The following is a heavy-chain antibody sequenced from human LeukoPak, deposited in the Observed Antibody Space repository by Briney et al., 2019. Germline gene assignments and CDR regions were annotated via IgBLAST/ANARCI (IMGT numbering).Heavy chain of an antibody. V-gene: IGHV4-4*07. CDR1: RGSISGDY. D-gene: IGHD3-3*01. CDR3: ARGEKRITIFGVVINPHPQFDY. Sequence: SETLSPTCTVSRGSISGDYWSWIRQPAGKGLEWIGLIYTSGTTNYNPSLKSRVTISVDTSKNQFSLKLSSVTAADTAVYYCARGEKRITIFGVVINPHPQFDYWGQGTLVTVSS. CDR2: IYTSGTT. J-gene: IGHJ4*02.